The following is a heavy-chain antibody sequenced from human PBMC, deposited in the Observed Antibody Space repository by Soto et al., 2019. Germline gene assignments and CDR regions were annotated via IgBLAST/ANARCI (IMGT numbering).Heavy chain of an antibody. V-gene: IGHV4-39*01. CDR2: IYYSGST. CDR1: GGSISSSSYY. J-gene: IGHJ4*02. CDR3: ASPYYYGSGSYREYSGYDYKKRGDY. Sequence: SETLSLTCTVSGGSISSSSYYWGWIRQPPGKGLEWIGSIYYSGSTYYNPSLKSRVTISVDTSKNQFSLKLSSVTAADTAVYYCASPYYYGSGSYREYSGYDYKKRGDYWGQGTLVTVSS. D-gene: IGHD3-10*01.